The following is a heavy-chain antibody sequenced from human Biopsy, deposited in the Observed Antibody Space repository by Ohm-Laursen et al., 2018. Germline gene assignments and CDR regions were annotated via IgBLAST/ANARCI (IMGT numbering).Heavy chain of an antibody. V-gene: IGHV1-46*01. CDR2: INPSGSTT. CDR1: GYTFTDYF. CDR3: ARNTGWYGDLYYFDY. Sequence: ASVKVSCKASGYTFTDYFLHWVRQAPGQGLEWMGMINPSGSTTSYPQIFQGRVTMTRDTSKSTVYMELSSLRSADTAVYFCARNTGWYGDLYYFDYWGQGTLVTVSP. J-gene: IGHJ4*02. D-gene: IGHD6-19*01.